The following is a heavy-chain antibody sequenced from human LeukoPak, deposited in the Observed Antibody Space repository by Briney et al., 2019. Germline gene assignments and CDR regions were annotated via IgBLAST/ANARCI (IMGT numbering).Heavy chain of an antibody. J-gene: IGHJ4*02. Sequence: ASVKVSCNASEYTVAAYYIHWVRQAPGQGLEWMGWINPNTGGPFYAQKFQGRVTMTWDKSITTAYMELTRVTSDDTATYYCARHRNSQSTGAGDYWGQGTLVTVSS. D-gene: IGHD1-26*01. CDR2: INPNTGGP. V-gene: IGHV1-2*02. CDR1: EYTVAAYY. CDR3: ARHRNSQSTGAGDY.